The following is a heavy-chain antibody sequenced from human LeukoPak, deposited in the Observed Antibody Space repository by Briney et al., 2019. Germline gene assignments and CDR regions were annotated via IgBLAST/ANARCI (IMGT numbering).Heavy chain of an antibody. CDR3: ARDWAGYYDSSGYPSGNYFDY. CDR2: ISYDGSNK. CDR1: GFTFSSYA. D-gene: IGHD3-22*01. Sequence: GGSLRLSCAASGFTFSSYAMHWVRQAPGKGLEWVAVISYDGSNKYYADSVKGRFTISRDNSKNTLYLQMNSLRAEDTAVYYCARDWAGYYDSSGYPSGNYFDYWGQGTLVTVSS. V-gene: IGHV3-30*04. J-gene: IGHJ4*02.